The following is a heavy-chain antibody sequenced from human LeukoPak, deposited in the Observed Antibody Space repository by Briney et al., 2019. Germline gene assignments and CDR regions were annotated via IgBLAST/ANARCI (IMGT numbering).Heavy chain of an antibody. CDR3: TTEDYYDSSGYYY. CDR2: IRSKANSYAT. J-gene: IGHJ4*02. D-gene: IGHD3-22*01. V-gene: IGHV3-73*01. CDR1: GFTFSGSA. Sequence: GGSLKLSCAASGFTFSGSAMHWVRQASGKGLEWVGRIRSKANSYATAYAASVKGRFTISRDDSKNTAYPQMNSLKTEDTAVYYCTTEDYYDSSGYYYWGQGTLVTVSS.